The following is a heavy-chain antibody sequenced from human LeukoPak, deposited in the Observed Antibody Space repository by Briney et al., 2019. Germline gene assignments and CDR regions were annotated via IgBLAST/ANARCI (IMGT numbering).Heavy chain of an antibody. CDR2: IYTSGST. J-gene: IGHJ3*02. Sequence: SETLSLTCTVSGGSISSGSYYWSWIRRPAGKGLEWIGRIYTSGSTNYNPSLKSRVTISVDTSKNQFSLKLSSVTAADTAVYYCASYSGSSLWGPDAFDIWGQGTMVTVSS. V-gene: IGHV4-61*02. CDR1: GGSISSGSYY. D-gene: IGHD1-26*01. CDR3: ASYSGSSLWGPDAFDI.